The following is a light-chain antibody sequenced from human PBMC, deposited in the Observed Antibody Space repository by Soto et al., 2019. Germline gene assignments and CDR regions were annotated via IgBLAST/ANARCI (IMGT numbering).Light chain of an antibody. J-gene: IGKJ3*01. CDR2: GAS. CDR1: QSVSSSY. CDR3: QQSIT. V-gene: IGKV3-20*01. Sequence: EIVLTQSPGTLSLSPGERAILSCRASQSVSSSYLAWYQQKPGQAPRLLIYGASSRATGIPDRFSGSGSGTDFTLTISRLEPEDFAVYYCQQSITFGPGTKVDIK.